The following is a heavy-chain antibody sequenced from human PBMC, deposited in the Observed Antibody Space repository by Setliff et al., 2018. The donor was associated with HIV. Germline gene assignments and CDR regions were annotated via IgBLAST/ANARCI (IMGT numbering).Heavy chain of an antibody. CDR2: INHNGGTT. V-gene: IGHV1-46*01. CDR1: GYTFTSYY. J-gene: IGHJ6*03. Sequence: SVKVSCKASGYTFTSYYLHWVRQAPGQGLEWMGIINHNGGTTNYARKFQGRVTMTRDTSTSTVYMELSSMRAEDTAVYYCARITQQWLVQVAGTYYDLDVWGEGTTVTVSS. D-gene: IGHD6-19*01. CDR3: ARITQQWLVQVAGTYYDLDV.